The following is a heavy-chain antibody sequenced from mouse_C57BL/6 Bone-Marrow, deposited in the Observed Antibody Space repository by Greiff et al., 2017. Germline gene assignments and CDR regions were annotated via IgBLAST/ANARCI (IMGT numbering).Heavy chain of an antibody. CDR2: IDPNSGGT. D-gene: IGHD2-1*01. V-gene: IGHV1-72*01. CDR3: ARPSGLLYYYAMDY. Sequence: QVQRQQSGAELVKPGASVKLSCKASGYTFTSYWMHWVKQRPGRGLEWIGRIDPNSGGTKYNEKFKSKATLTVDKPSSTAYMQLSSLTSEDSAVYYCARPSGLLYYYAMDYWGQGTSVTVSS. CDR1: GYTFTSYW. J-gene: IGHJ4*01.